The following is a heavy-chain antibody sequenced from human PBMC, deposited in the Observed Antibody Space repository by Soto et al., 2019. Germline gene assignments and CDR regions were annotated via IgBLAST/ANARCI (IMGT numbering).Heavy chain of an antibody. D-gene: IGHD3-10*01. CDR2: SKNKADSYTT. CDR1: GFTFSDLY. J-gene: IGHJ4*02. Sequence: EVQLVESGGGLVQPGGSLRLSCGASGFTFSDLYMDWVRQAPGNGLEWVGRSKNKADSYTTEYAASVKGRFTISRDGSKNSLFLQMNSLKTEDTAVYYCTVWGSGNDFGAAWGQGILVTVSS. CDR3: TVWGSGNDFGAA. V-gene: IGHV3-72*01.